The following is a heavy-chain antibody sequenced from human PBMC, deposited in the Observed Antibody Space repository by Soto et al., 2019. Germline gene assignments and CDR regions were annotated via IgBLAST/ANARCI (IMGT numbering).Heavy chain of an antibody. J-gene: IGHJ4*02. D-gene: IGHD2-8*02. Sequence: SETLFLTCTVSGASISSSGYYWSWIRQHPGKGLEWIGYIYHSGGTIYNPSLKSRVTISLDTSKNQFSLKLSSVTAADTAVYYCSFFRASASTGFHLVYWGQG. CDR1: GASISSSGYY. CDR3: SFFRASASTGFHLVY. V-gene: IGHV4-31*03. CDR2: IYHSGGT.